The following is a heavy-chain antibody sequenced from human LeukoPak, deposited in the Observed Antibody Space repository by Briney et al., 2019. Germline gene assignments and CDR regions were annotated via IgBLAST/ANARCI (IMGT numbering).Heavy chain of an antibody. CDR1: GFIFSTYG. CDR3: AKDSLADIDY. CDR2: IRHDGSIK. J-gene: IGHJ4*02. D-gene: IGHD3-16*01. V-gene: IGHV3-30*02. Sequence: PGGSLRLSCAGSGFIFSTYGMYWVRQAPGKGLEWVAFIRHDGSIKNYADSVKGRSTISRDNSKNTLYLQMNSLRAEDTAVYYCAKDSLADIDYWGQGTLVTVSS.